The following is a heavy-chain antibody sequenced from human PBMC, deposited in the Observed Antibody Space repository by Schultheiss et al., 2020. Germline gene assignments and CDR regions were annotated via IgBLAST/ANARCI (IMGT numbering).Heavy chain of an antibody. Sequence: ASVKVSCKASGYTFTSYDINWVRQATGQGLEWMGWMNPNSGNTGYAQKFQGRVTMTRNTSISTAYMELSRLRSDDTAVYYCARDSSGSSSWDPWGQGTLVTIAS. CDR2: MNPNSGNT. D-gene: IGHD6-13*01. CDR3: ARDSSGSSSWDP. V-gene: IGHV1-8*01. J-gene: IGHJ5*02. CDR1: GYTFTSYD.